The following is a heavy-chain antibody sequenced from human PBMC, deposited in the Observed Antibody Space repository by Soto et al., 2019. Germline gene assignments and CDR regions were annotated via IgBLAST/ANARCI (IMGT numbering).Heavy chain of an antibody. V-gene: IGHV4-4*02. CDR2: ISHIGSV. CDR1: GVSISSNYY. Sequence: QVLLQESGPGLVQPSGTLSLSCAVSGVSISSNYYWVWVRQSPGKGLEWLGDISHIGSVNYSPSLMSRVTISMDRSEHQFSLTLNSVTAADTAVYYCVRSFGWYAIDSWGQGTLVIVSS. D-gene: IGHD6-19*01. CDR3: VRSFGWYAIDS. J-gene: IGHJ4*02.